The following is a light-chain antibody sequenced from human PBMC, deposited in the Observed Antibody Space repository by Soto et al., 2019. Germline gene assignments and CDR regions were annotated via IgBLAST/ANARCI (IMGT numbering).Light chain of an antibody. CDR2: LNSDGSH. V-gene: IGLV4-69*01. CDR3: QTWGTGLLV. CDR1: SGHSSYA. Sequence: QPVLTQSPSASASLRASVKLTCTLSSGHSSYAIAWHQQQPEKGPRYLMKLNSDGSHSKGDGIPDRFSGSSSGAERYLIISSLQSEDEADYYCQTWGTGLLVFGGGTKLTVL. J-gene: IGLJ3*02.